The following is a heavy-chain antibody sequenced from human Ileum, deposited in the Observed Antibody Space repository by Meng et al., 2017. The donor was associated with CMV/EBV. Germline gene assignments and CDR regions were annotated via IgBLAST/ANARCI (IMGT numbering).Heavy chain of an antibody. D-gene: IGHD1-1*01. CDR2: IYWDNDK. Sequence: QCTREESGPQLVKPPQTLTLTCTVSGFSLTRSGMGVGWIRQPLGKALEWLALIYWDNDKRYSQSLNNRLTITKDASKNQVVLSMTSMGPVDTATYYCAQTGPVRDYFQSWGQGTLVTVSS. V-gene: IGHV2-5*02. J-gene: IGHJ4*02. CDR1: GFSLTRSGMG. CDR3: AQTGPVRDYFQS.